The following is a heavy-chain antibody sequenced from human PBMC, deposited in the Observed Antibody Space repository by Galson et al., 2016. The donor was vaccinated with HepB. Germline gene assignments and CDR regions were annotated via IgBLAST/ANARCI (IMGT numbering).Heavy chain of an antibody. CDR1: GFNFRNAW. V-gene: IGHV3-15*01. Sequence: LRLSCAASGFNFRNAWMSWIRQAPGKGLEWVGRIRSNTDGGTTDYAAPVKGRFSISRDDSRNMLYLQMNSLKIEDTGVYYCTTDFSDVGETNGYSNYWGQGILVTVSS. D-gene: IGHD2-8*01. CDR2: IRSNTDGGTT. CDR3: TTDFSDVGETNGYSNY. J-gene: IGHJ4*02.